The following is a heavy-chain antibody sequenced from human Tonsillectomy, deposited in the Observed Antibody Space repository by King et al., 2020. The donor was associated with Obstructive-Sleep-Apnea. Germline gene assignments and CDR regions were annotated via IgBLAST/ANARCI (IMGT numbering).Heavy chain of an antibody. Sequence: VQLVESGGGLVQPGGSLRLSCAASGFTVSSNYMSWVRQAPGKGLEWVSVIYSGGSTYYADSVKGRFTISRDNSKNTLYLQMNSLRAEDTAVYYCARTLIYYDSSRQNNWFDPWGQGTLVTVSS. D-gene: IGHD3-22*01. CDR2: IYSGGST. V-gene: IGHV3-66*01. CDR3: ARTLIYYDSSRQNNWFDP. J-gene: IGHJ5*02. CDR1: GFTVSSNY.